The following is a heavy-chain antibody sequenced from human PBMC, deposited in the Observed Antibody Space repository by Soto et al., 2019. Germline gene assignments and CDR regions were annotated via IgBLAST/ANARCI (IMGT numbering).Heavy chain of an antibody. CDR1: GGSISSYY. CDR2: IYYSGST. J-gene: IGHJ4*02. V-gene: IGHV4-59*08. D-gene: IGHD3-10*01. CDR3: ARRYGGTFDY. Sequence: QVQLQESGPGLVKPSETLSLTCTVSGGSISSYYWSWIRQPPGKGLEWIGYIYYSGSTNYNPSLKTRVTISVDTSKSQFSLQLSAVTAADTAVYYCARRYGGTFDYWGQGTLVTVSS.